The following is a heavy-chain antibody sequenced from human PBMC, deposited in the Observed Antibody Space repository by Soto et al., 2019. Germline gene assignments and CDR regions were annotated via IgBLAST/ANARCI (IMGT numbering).Heavy chain of an antibody. Sequence: GGSLRLSCTVSGFTFSAFAMYWVRQAPGKGLEWVALISYDGRNEDYAESVRGRFTISRDNSKNTLYLDMNSLSAEDSAVYFCEKGVVREPAYFDYWGQGTLVTVSS. J-gene: IGHJ4*02. D-gene: IGHD3-10*01. CDR2: ISYDGRNE. CDR3: EKGVVREPAYFDY. V-gene: IGHV3-30*18. CDR1: GFTFSAFA.